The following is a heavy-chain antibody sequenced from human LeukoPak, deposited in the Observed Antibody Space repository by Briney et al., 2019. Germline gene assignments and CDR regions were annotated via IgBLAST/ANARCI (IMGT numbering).Heavy chain of an antibody. CDR1: GGTFSSYA. V-gene: IGHV1-2*02. D-gene: IGHD3-22*01. CDR2: INPNSGGT. CDR3: ARENHYDSSGYYD. J-gene: IGHJ4*02. Sequence: ASVKVSCKASGGTFSSYAISWVRQAPGQGLEWMGWINPNSGGTNYAQRFQGRVTMTRDTSISTAYMELSRLRSDDTAVFYCARENHYDSSGYYDWGQGTLVTVSS.